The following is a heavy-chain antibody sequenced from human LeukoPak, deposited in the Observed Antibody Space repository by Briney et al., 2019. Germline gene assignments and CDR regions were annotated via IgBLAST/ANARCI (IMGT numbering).Heavy chain of an antibody. D-gene: IGHD2-2*01. CDR3: ARLLPALVVPAAIWFDP. J-gene: IGHJ5*02. V-gene: IGHV4-39*01. CDR2: IYYSGST. CDR1: GGSLSSSSYY. Sequence: PSETLSFTCTVSGGSLSSSSYYWGWLRQPPGKGLVWFGSIYYSGSTYYNPALKSRVTISVDTSKNQFSLKLSSVTAADTAVYYCARLLPALVVPAAIWFDPWGQGALVTVSS.